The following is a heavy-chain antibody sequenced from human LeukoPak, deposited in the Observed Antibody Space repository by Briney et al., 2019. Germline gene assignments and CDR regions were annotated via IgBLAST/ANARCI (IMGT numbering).Heavy chain of an antibody. CDR3: ARFRYSSSSGLQGWFQNDAFDI. CDR1: GGTFSSYT. Sequence: ASVKVSCKASGGTFSSYTISWVRQAPGQGLGWMGRIIPIIGIANYAQKFQGRVTITADKSTSTAYMELSSLRSEDTAVYYCARFRYSSSSGLQGWFQNDAFDIWGQGTMVTVSS. D-gene: IGHD6-6*01. J-gene: IGHJ3*02. CDR2: IIPIIGIA. V-gene: IGHV1-69*02.